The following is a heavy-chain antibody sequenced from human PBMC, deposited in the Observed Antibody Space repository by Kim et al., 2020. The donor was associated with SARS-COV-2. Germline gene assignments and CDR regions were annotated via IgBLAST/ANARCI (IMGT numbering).Heavy chain of an antibody. J-gene: IGHJ6*01. Sequence: GGSLRLSCAVSGFTFRFYWMTWVRQVPGKGLEWVGNIKQDGSEKYYLESVEGRFTISRDNASDSLNLQMRNLRAGDAAVYYCSRGSTSTQHYFYGLDV. V-gene: IGHV3-7*03. CDR2: IKQDGSEK. CDR1: GFTFRFYW. CDR3: SRGSTSTQHYFYGLDV.